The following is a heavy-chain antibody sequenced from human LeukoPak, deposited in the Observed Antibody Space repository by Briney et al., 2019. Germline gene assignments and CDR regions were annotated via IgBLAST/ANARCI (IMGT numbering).Heavy chain of an antibody. Sequence: PSETLSLTCAVYGGSFSGYYWSWIRQPPGKGLEWIGEINHSGSTNYNPSLKSQVTISVDTSKNQFSLNLSSVTAADTAVYYCARYSSSSPFHYWGQGTLVTVSS. V-gene: IGHV4-34*01. CDR3: ARYSSSSPFHY. D-gene: IGHD6-6*01. CDR1: GGSFSGYY. CDR2: INHSGST. J-gene: IGHJ4*02.